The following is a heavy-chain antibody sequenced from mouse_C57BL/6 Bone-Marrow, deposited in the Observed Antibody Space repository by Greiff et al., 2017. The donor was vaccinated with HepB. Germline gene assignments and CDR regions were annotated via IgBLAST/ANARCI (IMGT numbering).Heavy chain of an antibody. V-gene: IGHV5-4*01. Sequence: EVKLVESGGGLVKPGGSLKLSCAASGFTFSSYAMSWVRQTPEKRLAWVATISDGGSYTYYPDNVKGRFTISRDNAKNNLYLQMSHLKSEDTAMYYCARDYGSSWKAMDYWGQGTSVTVSS. D-gene: IGHD1-1*01. J-gene: IGHJ4*01. CDR2: ISDGGSYT. CDR1: GFTFSSYA. CDR3: ARDYGSSWKAMDY.